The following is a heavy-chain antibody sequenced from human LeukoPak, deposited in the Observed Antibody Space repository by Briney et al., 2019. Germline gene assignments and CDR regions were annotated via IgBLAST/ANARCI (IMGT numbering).Heavy chain of an antibody. D-gene: IGHD3-22*01. Sequence: ASVKVSCKASGYTFTSYGISWVRQAPGQGLEWMGWISAYNGNTNYAQKLQGRVTMTTDTSTSTAYMELRSLRSDDTAVYYCAKILMDYYARSGYAYYMDVWGKGTTVTVSS. V-gene: IGHV1-18*01. CDR2: ISAYNGNT. J-gene: IGHJ6*03. CDR3: AKILMDYYARSGYAYYMDV. CDR1: GYTFTSYG.